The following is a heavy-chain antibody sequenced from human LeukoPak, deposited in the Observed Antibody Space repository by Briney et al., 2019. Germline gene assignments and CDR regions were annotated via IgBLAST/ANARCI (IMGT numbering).Heavy chain of an antibody. V-gene: IGHV3-23*01. CDR1: GFTFSSYA. CDR3: AKLVGVRPSDY. CDR2: ISGSGGST. D-gene: IGHD1-26*01. J-gene: IGHJ4*02. Sequence: EAGGSLRLSCAASGFTFSSYAMSWVRQAPGKGLEWVSAISGSGGSTYYADSVKGRFTISRDNSTNTLYLQMNSLRAEDTAVYYCAKLVGVRPSDYWRKGTLVTVSS.